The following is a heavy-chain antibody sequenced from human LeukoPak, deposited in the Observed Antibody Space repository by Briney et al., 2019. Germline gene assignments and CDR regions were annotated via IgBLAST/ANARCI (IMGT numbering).Heavy chain of an antibody. V-gene: IGHV3-48*02. CDR3: ARVRFNSGYIFVY. Sequence: GGSLRLSCAASGLSFSDYPMNWVRHAPGKGLEWVSYIGRGGTPIYYADSVRGRFAISRDNARSSLYLQMSSLRDEDTAVYYCARVRFNSGYIFVYWGLGTLVTVSS. CDR2: IGRGGTPI. J-gene: IGHJ4*02. D-gene: IGHD3-9*01. CDR1: GLSFSDYP.